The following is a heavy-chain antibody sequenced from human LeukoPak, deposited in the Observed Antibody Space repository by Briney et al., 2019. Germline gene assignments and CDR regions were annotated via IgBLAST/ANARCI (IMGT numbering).Heavy chain of an antibody. CDR3: ARDSSSGWYHDY. D-gene: IGHD6-19*01. CDR2: IYVSGTT. J-gene: IGHJ4*02. CDR1: GFTVRDGY. Sequence: GGSLRLSCAASGFTVRDGYMSWVRQAPGKRLEWLAFIYVSGTTFYAASVKGRFTISRDNAKNTVYLQMNSLRAEDTAVYYCARDSSSGWYHDYWGQGTLVTVSS. V-gene: IGHV3-53*01.